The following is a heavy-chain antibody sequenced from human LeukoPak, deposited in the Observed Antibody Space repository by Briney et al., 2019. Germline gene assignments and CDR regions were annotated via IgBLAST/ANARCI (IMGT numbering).Heavy chain of an antibody. D-gene: IGHD2-15*01. Sequence: SVKVSCKASGGTFVSYAVSWVRQAPGQGLEWMGRVNPVLDVVNYAQKFRGRLTITADKYTSTAYMELTGLTSADTAVYYCARGMSIAQAVADYWGQGTLVTVSS. J-gene: IGHJ4*02. CDR3: ARGMSIAQAVADY. CDR2: VNPVLDVV. V-gene: IGHV1-69*04. CDR1: GGTFVSYA.